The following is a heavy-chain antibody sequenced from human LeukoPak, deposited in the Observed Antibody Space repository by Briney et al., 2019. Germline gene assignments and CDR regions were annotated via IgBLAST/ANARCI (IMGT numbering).Heavy chain of an antibody. Sequence: GGSLRLSCAASGFTFSDYDMHWVRQAPGKGLEWVSVFGIAGGTYYAGSVNGRFTISRGTAKNSLYLQMNSLRAGDTAVYYCARTHGGDYFDYWGRGTLVTVSS. J-gene: IGHJ4*01. D-gene: IGHD3-10*01. CDR3: ARTHGGDYFDY. V-gene: IGHV3-13*01. CDR1: GFTFSDYD. CDR2: FGIAGGT.